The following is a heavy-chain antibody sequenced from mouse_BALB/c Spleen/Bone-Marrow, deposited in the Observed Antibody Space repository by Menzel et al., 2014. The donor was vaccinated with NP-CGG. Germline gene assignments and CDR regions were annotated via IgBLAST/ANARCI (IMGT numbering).Heavy chain of an antibody. D-gene: IGHD2-10*02. CDR3: ARDVGYGNYFVY. V-gene: IGHV7-1*02. Sequence: EVMLVESGGGLVQPGDSLRLSCATSGFTFSDFYMEWVRQPPGKRLEWIAASGNKAKYYTTEYSASVKGRFFVSRDTSQSVLYLQMNALRAEDTAIYYCARDVGYGNYFVYWGQGTLVTVSA. J-gene: IGHJ3*01. CDR2: SGNKAKYYTT. CDR1: GFTFSDFY.